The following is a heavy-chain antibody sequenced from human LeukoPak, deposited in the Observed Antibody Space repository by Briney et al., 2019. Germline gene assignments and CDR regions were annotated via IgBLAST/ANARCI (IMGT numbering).Heavy chain of an antibody. Sequence: GGSLRLSCAASGFTFSNYAMTWVREAPGEGLEWVSTISGGGGDTYYADSVRGRFTISRDNPKSTLYLQMNSLRAEDTAIHYCAKVPYSDYGSGRPPFMDVWGQGTTVAASS. CDR3: AKVPYSDYGSGRPPFMDV. V-gene: IGHV3-23*01. CDR2: ISGGGGDT. D-gene: IGHD3-10*01. J-gene: IGHJ6*02. CDR1: GFTFSNYA.